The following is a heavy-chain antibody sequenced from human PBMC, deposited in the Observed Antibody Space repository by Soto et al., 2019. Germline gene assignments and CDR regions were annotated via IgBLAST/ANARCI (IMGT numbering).Heavy chain of an antibody. Sequence: PGGSLRLSCAASGFTFSSYAMSWVRQAPGKGLEWVSYTSSSSSYTNYADSVKGRFTISRDNAKNSLYLQMNSLRAEDTAVYYCARDPHYYDSSGGSDYWGQGTLVTVSS. CDR2: TSSSSSYT. J-gene: IGHJ4*02. CDR3: ARDPHYYDSSGGSDY. CDR1: GFTFSSYA. V-gene: IGHV3-11*05. D-gene: IGHD3-22*01.